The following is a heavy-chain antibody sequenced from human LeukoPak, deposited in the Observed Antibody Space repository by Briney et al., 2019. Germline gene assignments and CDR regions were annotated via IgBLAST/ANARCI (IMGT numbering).Heavy chain of an antibody. CDR1: GFTFRSHA. V-gene: IGHV3-30-3*01. J-gene: IGHJ4*02. CDR3: ARDMFSGSYSGVNY. D-gene: IGHD1-26*01. CDR2: ISSDGTNK. Sequence: GGSLRLSCVASGFTFRSHAMHWVRQAPGKGLEWVIVISSDGTNKYYADSVKGRFTVSRDNSKNTLYLQMNSLRAEDTAVYYCARDMFSGSYSGVNYWGQGILVTVSS.